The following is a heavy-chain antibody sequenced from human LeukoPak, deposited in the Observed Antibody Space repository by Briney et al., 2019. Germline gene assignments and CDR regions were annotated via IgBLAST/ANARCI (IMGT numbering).Heavy chain of an antibody. CDR3: AKDVYYYESSGYANRGSDY. J-gene: IGHJ4*02. CDR2: ISYDGINK. V-gene: IGHV3-30*18. Sequence: PGGSLRLSCTASGFTFGTYWMTWVRQAPGKGLEWVAVISYDGINKYYADSVKGRFTISRDNSKNTLYLQMNSLRADDTAVYFCAKDVYYYESSGYANRGSDYWGQGTLVTVSS. D-gene: IGHD3-22*01. CDR1: GFTFGTYW.